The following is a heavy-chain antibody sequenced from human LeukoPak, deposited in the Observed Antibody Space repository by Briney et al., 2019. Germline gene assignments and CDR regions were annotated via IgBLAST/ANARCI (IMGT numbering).Heavy chain of an antibody. Sequence: PGGSLRLSCAASGFTFSSYAMHWVRQAPGKGLEWVAVISYDGSNKYYADSVKGRFTISRDNSKNTLYLQMNSLRAEDTAVYNCARVMTTVVTQYYFDYWGQGTLVTVSS. CDR3: ARVMTTVVTQYYFDY. J-gene: IGHJ4*02. CDR2: ISYDGSNK. V-gene: IGHV3-30-3*01. CDR1: GFTFSSYA. D-gene: IGHD4-23*01.